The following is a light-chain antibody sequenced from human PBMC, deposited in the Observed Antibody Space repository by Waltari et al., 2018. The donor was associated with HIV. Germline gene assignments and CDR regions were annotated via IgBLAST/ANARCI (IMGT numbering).Light chain of an antibody. CDR3: CSYAGSSTVV. V-gene: IGLV2-23*01. CDR1: SSDVGSYNL. CDR2: EGS. Sequence: QSALTQPASVSGSPGQSITISCTGTSSDVGSYNLVSWYQQHPGKAPKLIIYEGSKRPAGVSKRFAGSKSGNTASLTISGRQAEDEADYYCCSYAGSSTVVFGGGTKLTVL. J-gene: IGLJ2*01.